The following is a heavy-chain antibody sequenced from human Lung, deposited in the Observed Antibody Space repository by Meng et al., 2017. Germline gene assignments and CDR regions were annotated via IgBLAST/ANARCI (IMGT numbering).Heavy chain of an antibody. J-gene: IGHJ3*02. V-gene: IGHV7-4-1*02. CDR3: ARRVGSTSPGDGFDI. Sequence: QVQLVQSGSELKNLGASVKGACKASGYTFTSYAMNWVRQAPGQGLEWMGWINTNTGNPTYAQGFTGRFVFSLDTSVSTAYLQITSLKAEDTGVYYCARRVGSTSPGDGFDIWGQGTMVTVSS. D-gene: IGHD6-6*01. CDR2: INTNTGNP. CDR1: GYTFTSYA.